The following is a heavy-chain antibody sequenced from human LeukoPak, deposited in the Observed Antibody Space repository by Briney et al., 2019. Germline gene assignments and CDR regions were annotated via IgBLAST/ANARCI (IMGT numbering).Heavy chain of an antibody. D-gene: IGHD2-15*01. CDR3: AKQLGYCSDGSCYFPY. V-gene: IGHV3-23*01. J-gene: IGHJ4*02. Sequence: GGSLRLSCAASGFIFTNYFMSWVRQAPGKGLEWVSAISNNGGYTYYADSVQGRFTISRDNSKSTLCLQMNSLRAEDTAVYYCAKQLGYCSDGSCYFPYWGQGTLVTVSS. CDR1: GFIFTNYF. CDR2: ISNNGGYT.